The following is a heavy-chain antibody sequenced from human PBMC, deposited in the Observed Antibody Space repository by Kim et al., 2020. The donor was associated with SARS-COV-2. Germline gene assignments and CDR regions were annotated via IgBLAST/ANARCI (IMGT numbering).Heavy chain of an antibody. CDR2: GGT. CDR3: ARGPTVTTYY. J-gene: IGHJ4*02. Sequence: GGTSYNPSLQSRVSISVDTSKNQFSLKLTSVTAADTAVYYCARGPTVTTYYWGQGILVTVSS. D-gene: IGHD4-17*01. V-gene: IGHV4-39*01.